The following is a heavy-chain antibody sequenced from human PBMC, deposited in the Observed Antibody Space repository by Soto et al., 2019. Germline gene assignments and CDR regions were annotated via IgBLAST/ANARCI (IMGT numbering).Heavy chain of an antibody. J-gene: IGHJ4*02. CDR3: AHRNVDIVATIGFSFDY. CDR1: GFSLSTSGVG. CDR2: IYWDDDK. Sequence: SGPTLVNPTQTLTLTCTFSGFSLSTSGVGVGWIRQPPGKALEWLALIYWDDDKRYSPSLKSRLTITKDTSKNQVVLTMTNMDPVDTATYYCAHRNVDIVATIGFSFDYWGQGTLVTVSS. V-gene: IGHV2-5*02. D-gene: IGHD5-12*01.